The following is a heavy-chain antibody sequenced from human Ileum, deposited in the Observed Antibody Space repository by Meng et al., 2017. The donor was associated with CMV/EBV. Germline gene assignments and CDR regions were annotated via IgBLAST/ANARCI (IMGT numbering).Heavy chain of an antibody. CDR1: GFTFNDYA. D-gene: IGHD4-11*01. Sequence: GGSLRLSCAASGFTFNDYAMHWVRQAPGKGLEWVSGISWNSGSIGYADSVKGRFTISRDNAKNSLYLQMNSLRPEDTALYYCAKAGGTTTATTSNWFDPWGQGTLVTVSS. CDR3: AKAGGTTTATTSNWFDP. CDR2: ISWNSGSI. J-gene: IGHJ5*02. V-gene: IGHV3-9*01.